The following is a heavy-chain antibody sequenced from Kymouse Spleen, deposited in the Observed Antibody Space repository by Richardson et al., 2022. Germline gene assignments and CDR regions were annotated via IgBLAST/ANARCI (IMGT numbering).Heavy chain of an antibody. Sequence: QVQLVESGGGVVQPGRSLRLSCAASGFTFSSYGMHWVRQAPGKGLEWVAVIWYDGSNKYYADSVKGRFTISRDNSKNTLYLQMNSLRAEDTAVYYCARAPTIFGVVIPLYYYYGMDVWGQGTTVTVSS. CDR1: GFTFSSYG. CDR3: ARAPTIFGVVIPLYYYYGMDV. V-gene: IGHV3-33*01. CDR2: IWYDGSNK. J-gene: IGHJ6*02. D-gene: IGHD3-3*01.